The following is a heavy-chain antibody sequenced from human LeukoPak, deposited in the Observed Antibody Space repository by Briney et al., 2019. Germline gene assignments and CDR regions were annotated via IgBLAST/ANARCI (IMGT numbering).Heavy chain of an antibody. CDR3: ARESLNAGFDY. CDR1: GYTFTSYG. J-gene: IGHJ4*02. V-gene: IGHV1-18*01. D-gene: IGHD2-8*01. Sequence: GASVKVSCKASGYTFTSYGISWVRQAPGQGLEWMGWISAYNGNTNYAQKLQGRVTMTTDTSTSTAYMELSSLRSEDTAVYYCARESLNAGFDYWGQGTLVTVSS. CDR2: ISAYNGNT.